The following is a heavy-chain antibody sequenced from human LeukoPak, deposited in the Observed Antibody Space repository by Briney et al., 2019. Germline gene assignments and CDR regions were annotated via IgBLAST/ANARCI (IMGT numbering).Heavy chain of an antibody. CDR1: GFTFSDYA. J-gene: IGHJ4*02. V-gene: IGHV3-30*01. CDR3: ARGRSSSNWLDY. CDR2: IPYDGSEK. Sequence: GGSLRLSCAASGFTFSDYAMHWVRQAPGEGLEWVVLIPYDGSEKYYGDSVKGRFTISRDNSRNTLYLQMDSLRDEDTAVYWCARGRSSSNWLDYWGQGTLVTVSS. D-gene: IGHD6-13*01.